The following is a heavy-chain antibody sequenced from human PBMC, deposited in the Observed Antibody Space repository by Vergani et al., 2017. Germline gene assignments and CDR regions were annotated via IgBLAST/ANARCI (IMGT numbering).Heavy chain of an antibody. CDR1: GGSISSYY. V-gene: IGHV4-59*01. D-gene: IGHD3-22*01. J-gene: IGHJ5*02. CDR2: IYYSGST. Sequence: QLQLQESGPGLVKPSETLSLTCTVSGGSISSYYWSWIRQPPGKGLEWIGYIYYSGSTNYNPSLKSRVTISVDTSKNQFSLKLSSVTAADTAVYYCARGAYYDSSGYYWGWFDPWGQGTLVTVSS. CDR3: ARGAYYDSSGYYWGWFDP.